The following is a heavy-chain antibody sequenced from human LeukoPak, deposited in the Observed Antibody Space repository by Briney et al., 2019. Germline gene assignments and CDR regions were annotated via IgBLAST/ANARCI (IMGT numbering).Heavy chain of an antibody. Sequence: ASVKVSCKASRYTFTSYDINWVRQATGQGLEWMGWMNPNSGNTGYAQKFQGRVTMTRNTSISTAYMELSSLRSEDTAVYYCARALGSRPRGRFNWFDPWGQGTLVTVSS. V-gene: IGHV1-8*01. J-gene: IGHJ5*02. CDR1: RYTFTSYD. CDR2: MNPNSGNT. CDR3: ARALGSRPRGRFNWFDP. D-gene: IGHD7-27*01.